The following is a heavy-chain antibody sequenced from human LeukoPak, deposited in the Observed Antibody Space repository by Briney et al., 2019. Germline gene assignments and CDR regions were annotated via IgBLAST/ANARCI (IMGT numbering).Heavy chain of an antibody. J-gene: IGHJ4*02. V-gene: IGHV4-39*02. D-gene: IGHD5-24*01. CDR3: ARVRGDGYKGFFDY. CDR1: GGSISSSNYY. Sequence: LETLSLTCTVSGGSISSSNYYWGWIRQPPGKGLEWLASIHYSETTYYNPSLKSRVTISVDTSKNHFSLKLGSVTAADTAVYYCARVRGDGYKGFFDYWGQGTLVTVSS. CDR2: IHYSETT.